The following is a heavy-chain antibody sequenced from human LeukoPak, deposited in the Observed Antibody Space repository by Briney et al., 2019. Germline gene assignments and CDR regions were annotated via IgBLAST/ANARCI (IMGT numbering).Heavy chain of an antibody. CDR3: ARGSDDFWSGYSPSY. CDR2: INPNSGGT. Sequence: GASVKVSCKASGYTFTGYYMHWVRQAPGQGLEWMGWINPNSGGTNYAQKFQGGVTMTRDTSISTAYMELSRLRSDDTVVYYCARGSDDFWSGYSPSYWGQGTLVTVSS. D-gene: IGHD3-3*01. J-gene: IGHJ4*02. CDR1: GYTFTGYY. V-gene: IGHV1-2*02.